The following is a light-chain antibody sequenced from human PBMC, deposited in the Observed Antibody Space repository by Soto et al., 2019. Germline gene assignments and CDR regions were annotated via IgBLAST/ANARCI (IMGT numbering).Light chain of an antibody. Sequence: EVVLTKSPGTLSLSNGERATLSCRASQSVTTRYLAWYQAKPGQAPRPLIYGASSRATGIPDRFSGSGSGTDFTLTISCLEPEDFAVYYCQQRSNLPPTFGQVTRLEFK. J-gene: IGKJ5*01. CDR1: QSVTTRY. V-gene: IGKV3D-20*02. CDR3: QQRSNLPPT. CDR2: GAS.